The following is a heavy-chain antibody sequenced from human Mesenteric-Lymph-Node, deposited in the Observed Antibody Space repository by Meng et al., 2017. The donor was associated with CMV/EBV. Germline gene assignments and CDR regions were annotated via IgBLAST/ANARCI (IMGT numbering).Heavy chain of an antibody. V-gene: IGHV4-39*01. CDR3: ASAASLEWLVYDY. D-gene: IGHD6-19*01. CDR2: IYYSRST. J-gene: IGHJ4*02. Sequence: SETLSLTCTVSGGSISSSSYYWGWIRQPPGKGLEWIGSIYYSRSTYYNPSLKSRVTISVDTSKNQFSLKLSSVTAADTAVYYCASAASLEWLVYDYWGQGTLVTVSS. CDR1: GGSISSSSYY.